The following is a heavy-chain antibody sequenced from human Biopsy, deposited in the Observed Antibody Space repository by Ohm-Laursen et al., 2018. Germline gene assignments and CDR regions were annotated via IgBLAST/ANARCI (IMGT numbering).Heavy chain of an antibody. J-gene: IGHJ6*02. CDR2: IVVGSGNT. Sequence: SVNASCKVSGFTFSSSAVQRVRQARGQRLEWIGWIVVGSGNTNYAQKFQERVTITRDMSTSTDYMELTSLRPEDTAVYYCAATSTLYYYYYAMDVWDQGTTITVSS. V-gene: IGHV1-58*01. CDR1: GFTFSSSA. CDR3: AATSTLYYYYYAMDV.